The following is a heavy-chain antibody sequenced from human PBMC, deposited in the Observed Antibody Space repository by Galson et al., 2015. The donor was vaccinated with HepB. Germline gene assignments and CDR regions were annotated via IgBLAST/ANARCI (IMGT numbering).Heavy chain of an antibody. D-gene: IGHD1-26*01. CDR1: GFTFTSSA. CDR3: AAVNSGSYHYYYYGMDV. V-gene: IGHV1-58*01. J-gene: IGHJ6*02. Sequence: SVKVSCKASGFTFTSSAVQWVRQARGQRLEWIGWIVVGSGNTNYAQKFQERVTITRDMSTSTAYMELSSLRSEDTAVYYCAAVNSGSYHYYYYGMDVWGQGTTVTVSS. CDR2: IVVGSGNT.